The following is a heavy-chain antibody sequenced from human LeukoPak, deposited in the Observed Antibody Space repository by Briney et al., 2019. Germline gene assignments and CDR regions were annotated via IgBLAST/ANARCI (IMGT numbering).Heavy chain of an antibody. D-gene: IGHD3-3*01. CDR2: VSYDGRNQ. J-gene: IGHJ4*02. CDR3: ARDRAWNYFDY. V-gene: IGHV3-30*04. Sequence: GGSLRLSCAASGFTFSNYVIHWVRQAPGKGLEWVAVVSYDGRNQYYADSVKGRFTISRDNSKNTLYLQMNSLRAEGTAVYYCARDRAWNYFDYWGQGTLVTVSS. CDR1: GFTFSNYV.